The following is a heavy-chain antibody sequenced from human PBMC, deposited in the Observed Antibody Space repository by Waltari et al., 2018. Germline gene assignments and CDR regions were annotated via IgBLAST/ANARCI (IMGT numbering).Heavy chain of an antibody. D-gene: IGHD3-3*01. CDR2: MKGDGSEK. CDR1: GFSFRDSW. CDR3: SRALER. J-gene: IGHJ4*02. Sequence: EVQLVESGGGLVQPGGSLRLSCAASGFSFRDSWMDWVRQAPGKGLELLANMKGDGSEKYYVDSVKGRFIISRDNARNSLFLQLNSLTVEDTGIYYCSRALERWGQGVLVTVSS. V-gene: IGHV3-7*03.